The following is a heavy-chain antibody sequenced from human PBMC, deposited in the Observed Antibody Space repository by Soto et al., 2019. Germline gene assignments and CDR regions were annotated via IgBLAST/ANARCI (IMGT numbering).Heavy chain of an antibody. J-gene: IGHJ6*02. CDR3: ARDDEYSGNGMDV. CDR2: ILSDGSNR. Sequence: QVQMVESGGGVVKPGRSLRLSCAASEFTFSNYGMHWVRQAPGKGLEWVAVILSDGSNRYNADSVKDRFTISRDNSKNTLYLQMNRLRAEDTAVYYCARDDEYSGNGMDVWGQGTTVTVS. D-gene: IGHD3-10*01. V-gene: IGHV3-33*01. CDR1: EFTFSNYG.